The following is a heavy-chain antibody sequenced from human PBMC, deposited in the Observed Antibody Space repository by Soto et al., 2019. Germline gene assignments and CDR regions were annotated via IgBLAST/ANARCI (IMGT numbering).Heavy chain of an antibody. D-gene: IGHD1-26*01. Sequence: EVHLVESGGGLAQPGGSLRLSCAASGFTFSDYGVTWVCQAPGKGLEWISYISSGRDTIYYADSVKGRFTISRDDAKETLFLQMNSLRDEDTAVYYCTRVSRTWEDDYWGRGTLVTVSS. CDR3: TRVSRTWEDDY. J-gene: IGHJ4*02. CDR2: ISSGRDTI. V-gene: IGHV3-48*02. CDR1: GFTFSDYG.